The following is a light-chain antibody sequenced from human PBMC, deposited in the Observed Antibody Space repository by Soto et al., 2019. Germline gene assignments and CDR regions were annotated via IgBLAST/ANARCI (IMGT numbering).Light chain of an antibody. CDR1: QSVSSSY. CDR3: KPYGCPYT. V-gene: IGKV3-20*01. CDR2: GAS. Sequence: EIVLTQSPGTLSLSPGERATLSCRASQSVSSSYLAWYQQKPGQAPRLLIYGASSRATGIPDRFSGSGSGTDFTLTLSRVRPEAFAGYYCKPYGCPYTFGQGTKLEIK. J-gene: IGKJ2*01.